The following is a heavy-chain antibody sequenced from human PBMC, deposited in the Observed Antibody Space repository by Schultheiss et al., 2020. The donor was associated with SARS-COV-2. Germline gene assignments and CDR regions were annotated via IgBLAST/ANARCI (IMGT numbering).Heavy chain of an antibody. CDR2: INSDGSST. CDR3: AKDGDRSGIFFYYYYMDV. J-gene: IGHJ6*03. CDR1: GFTFRDYS. Sequence: GESLKISCAASGFTFRDYSMTWVRQTPGKGLEWVSRINSDGSSTYYADSVKGRFTISRDNAKNTLYLQMNSLRTEDTAVYYCAKDGDRSGIFFYYYYMDVWGKGTTVTVSS. D-gene: IGHD2/OR15-2a*01. V-gene: IGHV3-74*01.